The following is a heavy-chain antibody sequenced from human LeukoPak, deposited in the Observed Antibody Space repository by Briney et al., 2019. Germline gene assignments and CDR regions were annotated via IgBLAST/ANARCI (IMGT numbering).Heavy chain of an antibody. CDR3: ARGYCSNNSCYPGDY. CDR1: GGSISSYY. Sequence: SETLSLTCTVSGGSISSYYWSWIRQPPGKGLEWIGYIYYSGSTNYNPSLKSRVTISVDTSKDQFSLKLSSVTAADTAVYYCARGYCSNNSCYPGDYWGQGTLVTVSS. CDR2: IYYSGST. J-gene: IGHJ4*02. V-gene: IGHV4-59*01. D-gene: IGHD2-2*01.